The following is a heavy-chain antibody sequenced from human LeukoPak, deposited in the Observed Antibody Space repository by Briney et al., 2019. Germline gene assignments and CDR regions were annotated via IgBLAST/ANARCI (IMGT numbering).Heavy chain of an antibody. CDR2: ISAYNGNT. V-gene: IGHV1-18*01. Sequence: GASVKVSCKASGYTFTSYGISWVRQAPGQGLEWMGWISAYNGNTNYAQRLQGRVTMTTDTSTSTAYMELRSLRSDDTAVYYCARDPYGSGSYYVYYYYYMDVWGKGNTVTVSS. CDR1: GYTFTSYG. J-gene: IGHJ6*03. D-gene: IGHD3-10*01. CDR3: ARDPYGSGSYYVYYYYYMDV.